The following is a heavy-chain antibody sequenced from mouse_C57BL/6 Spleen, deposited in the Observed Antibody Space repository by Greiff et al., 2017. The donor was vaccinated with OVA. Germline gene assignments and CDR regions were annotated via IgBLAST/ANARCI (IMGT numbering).Heavy chain of an antibody. CDR3: ARKTGQGYYFDY. CDR2: IDPSDSYT. CDR1: GYTFTSYW. Sequence: VQLQQPGTELVKPGASVKLSCKASGYTFTSYWMQWVKQRPGQGLEWIGEIDPSDSYTNYNQKFKGKATLTVDTSSSTAYMQLSSLTSEDSAVYYCARKTGQGYYFDYWGKAPLSQSPQ. J-gene: IGHJ2*01. D-gene: IGHD3-3*01. V-gene: IGHV1-50*01.